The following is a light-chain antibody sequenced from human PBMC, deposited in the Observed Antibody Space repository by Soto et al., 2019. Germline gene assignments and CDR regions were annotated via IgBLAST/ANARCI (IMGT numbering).Light chain of an antibody. CDR1: QSISSW. CDR3: QQSYSTPRT. V-gene: IGKV1-39*01. J-gene: IGKJ1*01. Sequence: DFQMAQYPSTLSASVGDRVTITCLASQSISSWLAWYQQKPGKAPKLLIYAASSLQSGVPSRFSGSGSGTDFTLTISSLQPEDFATYYCQQSYSTPRTFGQGTKVDIK. CDR2: AAS.